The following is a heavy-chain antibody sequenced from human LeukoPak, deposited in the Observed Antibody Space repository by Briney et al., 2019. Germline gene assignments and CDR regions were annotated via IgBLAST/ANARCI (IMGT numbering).Heavy chain of an antibody. V-gene: IGHV4-59*12. CDR3: ARGYDSHLMDV. D-gene: IGHD3-3*01. CDR1: GGSISSYY. CDR2: IYYSGST. Sequence: PSETLSLTCTVSGGSISSYYWSWIRQPPGKGLEWIGYIYYSGSTNYNPSLKSRVTISVDTSKNQFSLKLSSVTAADTAVYYCARGYDSHLMDVWGKGTTVTVSS. J-gene: IGHJ6*03.